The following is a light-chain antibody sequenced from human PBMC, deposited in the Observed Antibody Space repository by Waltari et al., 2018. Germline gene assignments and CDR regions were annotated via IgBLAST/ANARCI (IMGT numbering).Light chain of an antibody. CDR1: QSLSNNY. CDR2: ETS. J-gene: IGKJ2*01. CDR3: QQYGGSPLVYT. V-gene: IGKV3-20*01. Sequence: EIVLTQSPGTLSLSPGESAPLSCRARQSLSNNYLAWYQQKPGQAPRLLIYETSSRATGIPDRFSGSGSGTDFTLTISRLEPEDFAVYSCQQYGGSPLVYTFGQGTKLETK.